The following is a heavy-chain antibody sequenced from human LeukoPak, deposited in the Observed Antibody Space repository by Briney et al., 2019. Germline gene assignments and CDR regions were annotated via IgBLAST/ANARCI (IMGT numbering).Heavy chain of an antibody. Sequence: PSETLSLTCTVSGGSISSSTYYWGWIRQPPGKGLEWIGSITYSGSTCYNPSLKSRVTISVDTSKNQFSLKLISVTAADTAVYYCARDLDYYDSTWFDPWGQGTLVTVSS. CDR2: ITYSGST. V-gene: IGHV4-39*07. CDR3: ARDLDYYDSTWFDP. CDR1: GGSISSSTYY. J-gene: IGHJ5*02. D-gene: IGHD3-22*01.